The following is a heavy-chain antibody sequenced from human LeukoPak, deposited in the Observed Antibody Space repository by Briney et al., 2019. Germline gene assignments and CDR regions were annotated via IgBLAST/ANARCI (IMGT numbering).Heavy chain of an antibody. Sequence: GGSLRLSCAASGFTFSSYSMNWVRQAPEKGLEWVSSISSSSSYIYYADSVKGRFTISRDNAKNSLYLQMNSLRAEDTAVYYCARVGVESSSWFLDYWGQGTLVTVSS. J-gene: IGHJ4*02. CDR2: ISSSSSYI. D-gene: IGHD6-13*01. CDR1: GFTFSSYS. CDR3: ARVGVESSSWFLDY. V-gene: IGHV3-21*01.